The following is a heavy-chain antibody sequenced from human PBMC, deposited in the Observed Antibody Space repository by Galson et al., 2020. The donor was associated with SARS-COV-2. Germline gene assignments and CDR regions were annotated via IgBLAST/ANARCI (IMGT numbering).Heavy chain of an antibody. D-gene: IGHD6-13*01. CDR2: ISTDGNNK. Sequence: GESLQISCAASGFTFSNFGMHWVRQAPGKGLEWVAVISTDGNNKYDSDSVKGRFTISRDNSNNTLYLHMNSLRPEDTAVYFCARSAYSSTWTLGDAFDVWGQGTLVTVSS. J-gene: IGHJ3*01. CDR3: ARSAYSSTWTLGDAFDV. CDR1: GFTFSNFG. V-gene: IGHV3-30*03.